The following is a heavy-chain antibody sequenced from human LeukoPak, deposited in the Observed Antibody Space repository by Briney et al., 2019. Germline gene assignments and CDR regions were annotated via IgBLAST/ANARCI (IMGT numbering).Heavy chain of an antibody. CDR2: INHSGST. Sequence: SETLSLTCAVYGGSFSGYYWSWIRQPPGKGLEWIGEINHSGSTNYNPSLKSRVTISVDTSKNQFSLKLSSVTAADTAVYYCARALLEWCLRSYWYFDLWGRGTLVTVSS. CDR3: ARALLEWCLRSYWYFDL. V-gene: IGHV4-34*01. D-gene: IGHD3-3*01. J-gene: IGHJ2*01. CDR1: GGSFSGYY.